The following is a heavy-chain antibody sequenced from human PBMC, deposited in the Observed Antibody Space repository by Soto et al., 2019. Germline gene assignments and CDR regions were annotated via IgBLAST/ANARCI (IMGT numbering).Heavy chain of an antibody. D-gene: IGHD2-2*01. V-gene: IGHV3-20*04. CDR3: AREAEYCSSTSCSLGAFDI. CDR2: INWNGGST. J-gene: IGHJ3*02. Sequence: GGSLRLSCAASGFTFDDYGMSWVRQAPGKGLEWVSGINWNGGSTGYADSVKGRFTISRDNAKNSLYLQMNSLRAEDTALYYCAREAEYCSSTSCSLGAFDIWGQGTMVTVSS. CDR1: GFTFDDYG.